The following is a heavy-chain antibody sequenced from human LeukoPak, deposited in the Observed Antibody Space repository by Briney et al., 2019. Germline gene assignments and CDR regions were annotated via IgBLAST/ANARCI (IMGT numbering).Heavy chain of an antibody. Sequence: GGSLRLSCAASGFTFSSYGMHWVRQAPGKGLEWVAVIWYDGSNKYYADSVKGRFTISRDNSKNTLYLQMNSLRAEDTAVYYRARGVRGTYFDYWGQGTLVTVSS. J-gene: IGHJ4*02. CDR3: ARGVRGTYFDY. CDR1: GFTFSSYG. CDR2: IWYDGSNK. D-gene: IGHD3-10*01. V-gene: IGHV3-33*01.